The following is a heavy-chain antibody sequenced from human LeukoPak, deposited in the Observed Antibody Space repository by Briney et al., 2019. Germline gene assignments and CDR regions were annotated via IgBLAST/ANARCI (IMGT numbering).Heavy chain of an antibody. Sequence: SVKVSCKASGGTFSSYAVSWVRQAPGQGLEWMGGIIPIFGTANYAQKFQGRVTITTDESTSTAYMELSSLRSEDTAVYYCAGSGRGYSGSYYGDWGQGTLVTVSS. V-gene: IGHV1-69*05. CDR2: IIPIFGTA. CDR3: AGSGRGYSGSYYGD. D-gene: IGHD1-26*01. CDR1: GGTFSSYA. J-gene: IGHJ1*01.